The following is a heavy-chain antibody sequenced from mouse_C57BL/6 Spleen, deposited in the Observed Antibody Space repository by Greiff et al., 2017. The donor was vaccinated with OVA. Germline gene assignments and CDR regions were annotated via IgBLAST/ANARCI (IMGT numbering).Heavy chain of an antibody. D-gene: IGHD1-1*01. J-gene: IGHJ2*01. CDR2: IHPSDSDP. Sequence: QVQLQQPGPDLVKPGASVKVSCKASGYTFTSYWMHWVKQRPGQGLEWIGRIHPSDSDPNYNQKFKGKATLTVDKSSSTAYMQPISRTSEDSAVYYCAIPLHYYGSSYFDYWGQGTTLTVSS. CDR1: GYTFTSYW. CDR3: AIPLHYYGSSYFDY. V-gene: IGHV1-74*01.